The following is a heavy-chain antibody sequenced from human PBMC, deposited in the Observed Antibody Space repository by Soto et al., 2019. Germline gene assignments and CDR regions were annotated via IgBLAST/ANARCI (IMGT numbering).Heavy chain of an antibody. CDR2: IWYDGSNK. CDR3: ARDSSGDFWSGCYFSGGMGV. V-gene: IGHV3-33*01. J-gene: IGHJ6*02. Sequence: QVQLVESGGGVVQPGRSLRLSCAASGFTFSSYGMHWVRQAPGKGLEWVAVIWYDGSNKYYADSVKGRFTISRDNSKNTLYLEMNSLRAEDTAVYYCARDSSGDFWSGCYFSGGMGVWGQGTTVTVSS. D-gene: IGHD3-3*01. CDR1: GFTFSSYG.